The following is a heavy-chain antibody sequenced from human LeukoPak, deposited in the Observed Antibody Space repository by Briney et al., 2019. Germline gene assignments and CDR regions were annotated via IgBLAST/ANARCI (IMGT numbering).Heavy chain of an antibody. Sequence: SETLSLTCTVSGGSISSYYWSWIRQPPGKGLEWIGYIYYSGSTNYNPSLKSRVTISVDTSKNQFSLKLSSVTAADTALYYCARVRRVGGKYGMDVWGQGTTVTVSS. D-gene: IGHD4-23*01. J-gene: IGHJ6*02. CDR2: IYYSGST. CDR1: GGSISSYY. V-gene: IGHV4-59*12. CDR3: ARVRRVGGKYGMDV.